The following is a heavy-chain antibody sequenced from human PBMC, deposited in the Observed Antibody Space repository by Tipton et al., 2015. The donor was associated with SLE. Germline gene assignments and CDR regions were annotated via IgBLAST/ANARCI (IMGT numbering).Heavy chain of an antibody. CDR2: FYHSGSI. D-gene: IGHD6-19*01. CDR1: GFSIINGYY. J-gene: IGHJ4*02. CDR3: AKTVAGAAYLFDL. V-gene: IGHV4-38-2*02. Sequence: TLFLTCTVSGFSIINGYYWGWIRQSPEKGLEWIGSFYHSGSIYYNPSLNSRVTISLDTSKNQFSLRLTSVTAADTAVYYCAKTVAGAAYLFDLWGQGTLVTVSS.